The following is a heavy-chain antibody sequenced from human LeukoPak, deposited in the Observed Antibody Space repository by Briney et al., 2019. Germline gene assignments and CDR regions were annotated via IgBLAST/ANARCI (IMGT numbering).Heavy chain of an antibody. Sequence: PSETLSLTCTVSGGSISSSSYYWGWIRQPPGKGLEWIGSIYYSGSTNYNPSLKSRVTISVDTSKNQFSLKLSSVTAADTAVYYCARGGYYSSGSNSFDYWGQGTLVTVSS. D-gene: IGHD6-19*01. J-gene: IGHJ4*02. CDR1: GGSISSSSYY. CDR3: ARGGYYSSGSNSFDY. CDR2: IYYSGST. V-gene: IGHV4-39*07.